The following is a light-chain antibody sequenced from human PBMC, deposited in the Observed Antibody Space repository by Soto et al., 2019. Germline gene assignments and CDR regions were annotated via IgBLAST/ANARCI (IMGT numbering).Light chain of an antibody. V-gene: IGLV2-14*03. Sequence: QSALTQPAPVSGSPGQSITISCTGTSSDVGTYDYVSWYQQHPDKAPRLMIYDVSNRPSGVSNRFSGSKSGYTASLTISGLQAEDEADYYCSSFTSSTTVVFGGGTKLTVL. CDR3: SSFTSSTTVV. CDR2: DVS. CDR1: SSDVGTYDY. J-gene: IGLJ3*02.